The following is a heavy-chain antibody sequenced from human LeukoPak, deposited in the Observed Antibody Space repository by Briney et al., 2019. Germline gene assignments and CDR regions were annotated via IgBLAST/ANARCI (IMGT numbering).Heavy chain of an antibody. CDR2: ISYDGSNK. V-gene: IGHV3-30-3*01. CDR1: GFTFSSYA. Sequence: GGSLRLSCAASGFTFSSYAMRWVRQAPGKGLEWVAVISYDGSNKYYADSVKGRFTISRDNSKNTLYLQMNSLRAEDTAVYYCARARVVWAVAGLFDYWGQGTLVTVSS. D-gene: IGHD6-19*01. J-gene: IGHJ4*02. CDR3: ARARVVWAVAGLFDY.